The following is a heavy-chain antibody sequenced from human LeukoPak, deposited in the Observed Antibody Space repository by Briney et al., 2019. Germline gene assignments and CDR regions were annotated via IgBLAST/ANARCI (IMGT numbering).Heavy chain of an antibody. CDR1: GFTFSSYG. V-gene: IGHV3-30*18. Sequence: GGSLRLSCAASGFTFSSYGMHWVRQAPGKGLEWVAVISYDGSNKYYADSVKGRFTISRDNSKNTLYLQVNSLRAEDTAVYYCAKDNSGSYSYYFDYWGQGTLATVSS. CDR3: AKDNSGSYSYYFDY. CDR2: ISYDGSNK. D-gene: IGHD1-26*01. J-gene: IGHJ4*02.